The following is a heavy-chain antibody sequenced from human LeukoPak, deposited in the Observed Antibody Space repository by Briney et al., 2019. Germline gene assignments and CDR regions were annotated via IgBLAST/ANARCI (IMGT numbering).Heavy chain of an antibody. J-gene: IGHJ3*02. D-gene: IGHD3-9*01. V-gene: IGHV3-53*01. CDR1: GFTVSRNY. CDR3: AREPRVKTNYDILTAAEGAFDI. CDR2: MYSGGST. Sequence: GGSLRLSCAASGFTVSRNYMSWVRQAPGKGLDWVSIMYSGGSTYYADSVKGRFTISRDNSKNTLYLQMNSLRAEDTAVYYCAREPRVKTNYDILTAAEGAFDIWGQGTMVTVSS.